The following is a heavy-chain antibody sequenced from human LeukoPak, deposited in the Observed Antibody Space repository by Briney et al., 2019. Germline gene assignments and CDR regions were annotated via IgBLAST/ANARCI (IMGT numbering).Heavy chain of an antibody. D-gene: IGHD3-10*01. CDR3: ASGDGDYGSGSYWRNWFDP. V-gene: IGHV4-39*01. Sequence: SETLSLTCTVSGGSISSSSYYWGWIRQPPGKGLEWIGSIYYSGSTYYNPSLKSRVTISVDTSKNQFSLKLSSVTAADTAVYYCASGDGDYGSGSYWRNWFDPWGQGTLVTVSS. CDR1: GGSISSSSYY. J-gene: IGHJ5*02. CDR2: IYYSGST.